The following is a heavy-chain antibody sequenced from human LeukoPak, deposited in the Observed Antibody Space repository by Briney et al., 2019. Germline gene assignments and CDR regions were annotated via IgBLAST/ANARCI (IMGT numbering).Heavy chain of an antibody. CDR1: GGSFSGYY. D-gene: IGHD3-22*01. CDR2: INHSGST. CDR3: ARRRYYDSSGYGALD. Sequence: SETLSLTCAVYGGSFSGYYWSWIRQPPGKGLEWIGEINHSGSTNYNPSLKSRVTISVDTSKNQFSLKLSSVIAADTAVYYCARRRYYDSSGYGALDWGQGTLVTVSS. J-gene: IGHJ4*02. V-gene: IGHV4-34*01.